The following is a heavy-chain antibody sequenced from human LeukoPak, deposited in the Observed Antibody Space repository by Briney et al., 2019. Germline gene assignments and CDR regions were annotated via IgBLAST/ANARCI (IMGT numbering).Heavy chain of an antibody. V-gene: IGHV4-39*07. CDR2: IYYSGST. CDR3: ATSGGPLNWFDP. Sequence: PSETLSLTCTVSGGSIGSSSYYWGWIRQPPGKGLNWIGSIYYSGSTYYNPSLKSRVTISVDTSRDQFSLKLSSVTAADTAVYYCATSGGPLNWFDPWGQGTLVTVSS. J-gene: IGHJ5*02. CDR1: GGSIGSSSYY.